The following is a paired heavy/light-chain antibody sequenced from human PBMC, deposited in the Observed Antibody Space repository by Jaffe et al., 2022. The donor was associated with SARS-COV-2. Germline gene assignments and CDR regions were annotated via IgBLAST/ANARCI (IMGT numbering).Heavy chain of an antibody. CDR1: GFTFSIYN. Sequence: EVQLVESGGGLQQPGGSLRLSCVASGFTFSIYNMNWVRQAPGKGLEWISHIVSGSSTIYYADSVKGRFTVSRDNAKDSLYLQMNSLRDEDTAVYYCARAFYDAHWYFDLWGRGTLVTVSS. J-gene: IGHJ2*01. CDR3: ARAFYDAHWYFDL. D-gene: IGHD5-12*01. CDR2: IVSGSSTI. V-gene: IGHV3-48*02.
Light chain of an antibody. CDR2: EGS. J-gene: IGLJ2*01. V-gene: IGLV2-23*01. CDR1: SSDVGSYNL. CDR3: CSYAGSGTYVV. Sequence: QSALTQPASVSGSPGQSITISCSGTSSDVGSYNLVSWYQHHPGKAPKLMIYEGSKRPSGVSNRFSGSKSGNTASLTISGLQAEDEADYHCCSYAGSGTYVVFGGGTKLTVL.